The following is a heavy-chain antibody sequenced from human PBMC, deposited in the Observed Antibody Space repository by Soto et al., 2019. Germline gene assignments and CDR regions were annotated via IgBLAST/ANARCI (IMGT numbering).Heavy chain of an antibody. V-gene: IGHV3-30*18. Sequence: XGSLRLSCAASGFTFRSYGLHWVRQAPGKGLEWVAVISYDGSNKYYAESVKGRFIISRDKSENTLYLQMNRLRAEETALYYCAKDLGSGKPYYYYAMDVWGQGTTVTVSS. J-gene: IGHJ6*02. CDR3: AKDLGSGKPYYYYAMDV. CDR2: ISYDGSNK. CDR1: GFTFRSYG. D-gene: IGHD3-10*01.